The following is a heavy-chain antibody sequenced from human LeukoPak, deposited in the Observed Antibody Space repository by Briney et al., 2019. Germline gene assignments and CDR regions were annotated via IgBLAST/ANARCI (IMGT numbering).Heavy chain of an antibody. Sequence: KPSETLSLTCTVSGGSISNNNYYWAWIRQPPGKGLECIGNIYYSGSPYYNPSLKSRVTISVDTSKNQFSLRLSSVTAADTAVYYCATWRTAKSGFDYWGQGTLVTVSS. CDR3: ATWRTAKSGFDY. V-gene: IGHV4-39*01. J-gene: IGHJ4*02. CDR1: GGSISNNNYY. D-gene: IGHD3-3*01. CDR2: IYYSGSP.